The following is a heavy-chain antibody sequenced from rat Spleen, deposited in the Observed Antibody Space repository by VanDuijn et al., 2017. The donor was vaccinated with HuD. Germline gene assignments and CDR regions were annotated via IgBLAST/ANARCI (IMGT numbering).Heavy chain of an antibody. J-gene: IGHJ2*01. CDR3: ARRFALYFDY. CDR1: AYSITSSYK. Sequence: EVQLQESGPGLVKPSQSLSLTCSVTAYSITSSYKWNWIRKFPGNKLEWMGYINSAGSTNYNPSLKSRISITRDTSKNQFFLQVNSVTTEDTATYYCARRFALYFDYWGQGVMVTVSS. V-gene: IGHV3-3*01. CDR2: INSAGST.